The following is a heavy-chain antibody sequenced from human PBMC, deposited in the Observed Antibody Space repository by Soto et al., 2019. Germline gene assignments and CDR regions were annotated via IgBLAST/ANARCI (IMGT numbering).Heavy chain of an antibody. V-gene: IGHV3-33*01. CDR3: ARGGERGIAVAGTFVDV. CDR1: GFTFSSYG. D-gene: IGHD6-19*01. CDR2: IWYDGSNK. J-gene: IGHJ6*02. Sequence: GGSLRLSCAASGFTFSSYGMHWVRQAPGKGLEWVAVIWYDGSNKYYAESVKGRFTISRDNSKNTLYLQMNSLRAEDTAVYYCARGGERGIAVAGTFVDVWGQGTTVTVSS.